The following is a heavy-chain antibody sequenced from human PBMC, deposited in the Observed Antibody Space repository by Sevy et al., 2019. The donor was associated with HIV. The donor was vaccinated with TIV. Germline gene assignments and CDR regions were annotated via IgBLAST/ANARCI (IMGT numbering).Heavy chain of an antibody. CDR3: ARDDEADYYYFDMDV. CDR2: ISYDGSNK. J-gene: IGHJ6*02. Sequence: GESLKISCAASGFTFRSYAMHWVRQAPGKGLEWVAVISYDGSNKYYAHSVRGRFTVSRDSSKNTLYLQMNSLRAEDTAVYYCARDDEADYYYFDMDVWGQGTTVTVSS. V-gene: IGHV3-30-3*01. CDR1: GFTFRSYA.